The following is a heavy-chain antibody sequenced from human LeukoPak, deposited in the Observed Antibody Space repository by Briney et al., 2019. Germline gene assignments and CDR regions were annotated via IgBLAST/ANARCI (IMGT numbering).Heavy chain of an antibody. CDR3: ARDLRPYCSSTSCYINY. Sequence: GGSLRLSCAASGFTVSSNYMSWVRQAPGKGLEWVSVIYSGGSTYYADSVKGRFTISRDNSKNTLYLQMNSLRAEDTAVYYCARDLRPYCSSTSCYINYWGQGTLVTVSS. CDR1: GFTVSSNY. CDR2: IYSGGST. J-gene: IGHJ4*02. D-gene: IGHD2-2*02. V-gene: IGHV3-66*02.